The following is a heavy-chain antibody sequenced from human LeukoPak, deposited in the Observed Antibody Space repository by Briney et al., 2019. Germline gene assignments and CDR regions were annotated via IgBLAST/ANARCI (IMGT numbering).Heavy chain of an antibody. CDR1: GYTLTELS. CDR2: FDPEDGET. CDR3: ATTVPPVGWELPPGY. Sequence: ASVRLSCKVSGYTLTELSMHWVRQAPGKGLEWVGGFDPEDGETIYAQKFQGRVTMTEDTSTDTAYMELSSLRSEDTAVYYCATTVPPVGWELPPGYWGQGTLVTVSS. D-gene: IGHD1-26*01. V-gene: IGHV1-24*01. J-gene: IGHJ4*02.